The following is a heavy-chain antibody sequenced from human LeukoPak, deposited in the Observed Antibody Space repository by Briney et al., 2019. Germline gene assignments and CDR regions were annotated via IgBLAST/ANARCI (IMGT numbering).Heavy chain of an antibody. J-gene: IGHJ6*02. CDR2: INGDGTST. Sequence: PGGSLRLSCAASGFTLSNYWMHWVRQVPGEGLVWVSYINGDGTSTGYADSVRGRFTISRDNAKNTLYLQMNSLREEDTAVYYCGRGGVVASVDVWGQGTTVTVSS. V-gene: IGHV3-74*01. D-gene: IGHD2-15*01. CDR3: GRGGVVASVDV. CDR1: GFTLSNYW.